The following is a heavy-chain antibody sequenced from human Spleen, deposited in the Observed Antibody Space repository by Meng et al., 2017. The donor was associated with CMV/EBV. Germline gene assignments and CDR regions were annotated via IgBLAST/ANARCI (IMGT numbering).Heavy chain of an antibody. CDR3: GRDLTGERDQ. D-gene: IGHD7-27*01. V-gene: IGHV3-74*03. CDR2: LNEDGSFT. J-gene: IGHJ4*02. CDR1: GFTFSRYW. Sequence: EGPLGAVGGGLVQPWGSLRPSCADSGFTFSRYWMHWVRQVPGKGLVWVSRLNEDGSFTSYADSVKGRFTISRDNAKNTLYLQMNSLRVDDSGVYYCGRDLTGERDQWGQGTLVTVSS.